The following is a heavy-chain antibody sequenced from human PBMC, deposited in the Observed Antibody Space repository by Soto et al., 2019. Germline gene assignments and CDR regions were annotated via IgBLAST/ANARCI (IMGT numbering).Heavy chain of an antibody. CDR2: FDGSVGHT. Sequence: GGSLRLSCAASGFSFSSYAVSWVRQAPGKGLEWVSVFDGSVGHTYYTNSVKGRFTISNDNSKNTLFLQMNSLKAENTAVYFFANSRQYDSGWPLHYWGEGTLVSVSS. CDR3: ANSRQYDSGWPLHY. V-gene: IGHV3-23*01. CDR1: GFSFSSYA. J-gene: IGHJ4*02. D-gene: IGHD6-19*01.